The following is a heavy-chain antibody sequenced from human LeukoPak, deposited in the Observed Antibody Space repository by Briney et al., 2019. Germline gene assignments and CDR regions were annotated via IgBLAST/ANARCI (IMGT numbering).Heavy chain of an antibody. Sequence: SETLSLTCTVSGGSVSSYYWSWIRQPPGKGLEWIGYIYYSGYTNYNPSLKSRVTISIDTSKNQFSLQLNSATPEDTAVYFCARELIHRGGSYPDYWGQGTLVTVSS. CDR3: ARELIHRGGSYPDY. D-gene: IGHD1-26*01. CDR1: GGSVSSYY. CDR2: IYYSGYT. J-gene: IGHJ4*02. V-gene: IGHV4-59*02.